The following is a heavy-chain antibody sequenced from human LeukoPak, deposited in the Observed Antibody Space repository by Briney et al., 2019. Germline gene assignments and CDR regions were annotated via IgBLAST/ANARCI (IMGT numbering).Heavy chain of an antibody. CDR2: INPSGGST. V-gene: IGHV1-46*01. D-gene: IGHD3-9*01. J-gene: IGHJ4*02. CDR1: GYTFTSYY. CDR3: ARDANGGYDILTGYPDNYFDY. Sequence: ASVKVSCMASGYTFTSYYMHWVRQAPGQGLEWMGIINPSGGSTSYAQKFQGRVTMTRDTSTSTVYMELSSLRSEDTAVYYCARDANGGYDILTGYPDNYFDYWGQGTLVTVSS.